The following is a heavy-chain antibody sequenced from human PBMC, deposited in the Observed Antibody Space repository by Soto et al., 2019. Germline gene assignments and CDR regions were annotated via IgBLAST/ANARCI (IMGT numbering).Heavy chain of an antibody. CDR3: ARDRSPMVRGVIHYRHYGMDV. Sequence: SETLSLTCAVSGGSISSSNWWSWVRQPPGKGLEWIGEIYHSGSTNYNPSLKSRVTISVDKSKNQFSLKLSSVTAADTAVYYCARDRSPMVRGVIHYRHYGMDVWGKGTTVTVSS. CDR2: IYHSGST. J-gene: IGHJ6*04. D-gene: IGHD3-10*01. V-gene: IGHV4-4*02. CDR1: GGSISSSNW.